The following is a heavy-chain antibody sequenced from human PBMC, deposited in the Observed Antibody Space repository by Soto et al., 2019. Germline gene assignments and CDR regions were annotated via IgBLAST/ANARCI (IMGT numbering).Heavy chain of an antibody. CDR3: ARVMMGTPDAFDI. CDR2: IYYSGNT. CDR1: GDSISSYY. D-gene: IGHD7-27*01. J-gene: IGHJ3*02. V-gene: IGHV4-59*01. Sequence: PSETLSLTCTVSGDSISSYYWSWIRQPPGKGLEWIGYIYYSGNTNYNPSLKSRVTISVDTSKNQFSLKLNSVTAADTAVYYCARVMMGTPDAFDIWGQGTMVTVSS.